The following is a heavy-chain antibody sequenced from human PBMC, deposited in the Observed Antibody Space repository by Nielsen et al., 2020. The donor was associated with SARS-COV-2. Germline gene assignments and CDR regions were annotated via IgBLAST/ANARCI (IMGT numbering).Heavy chain of an antibody. Sequence: GGSLRLSCAASGFTFSSYGMHWVRQAPGKGLEWVAVISYDGSNKYYADSVKGRFTISRDNSKNTLYLQMNSLRAEDTAVYYCAKVRGGNYYYGMDVWGQGTTVTVSS. CDR1: GFTFSSYG. J-gene: IGHJ6*02. V-gene: IGHV3-30*18. CDR2: ISYDGSNK. CDR3: AKVRGGNYYYGMDV. D-gene: IGHD3-16*01.